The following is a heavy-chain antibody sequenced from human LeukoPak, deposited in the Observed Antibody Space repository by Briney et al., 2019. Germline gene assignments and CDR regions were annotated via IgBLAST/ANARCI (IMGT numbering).Heavy chain of an antibody. J-gene: IGHJ4*02. V-gene: IGHV1-2*02. Sequence: ASVKVSCKASGYTFTSYDINWVRQATGQGLEWMGWINPNSGGTDYAQKFQGRVTMTRDTSISAAYMELSRLRSDDTAVYYCARGLTGDLDYWGQGALVTVSS. CDR3: ARGLTGDLDY. CDR1: GYTFTSYD. CDR2: INPNSGGT. D-gene: IGHD7-27*01.